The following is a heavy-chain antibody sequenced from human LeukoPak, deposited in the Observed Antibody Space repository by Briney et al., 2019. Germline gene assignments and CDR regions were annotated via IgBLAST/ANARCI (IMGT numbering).Heavy chain of an antibody. Sequence: PGGSLRLSCTASGFTFSSYWMSWVRQAPGKGLEWVANIKQDGSEKYYVDSVKGRFTISRDNAKNSLYLQMNSLRAEDTAVYYCARDPNGGYCSSTSCLQPFDYWGQGTLVTASS. D-gene: IGHD2-2*01. CDR3: ARDPNGGYCSSTSCLQPFDY. CDR1: GFTFSSYW. V-gene: IGHV3-7*01. CDR2: IKQDGSEK. J-gene: IGHJ4*02.